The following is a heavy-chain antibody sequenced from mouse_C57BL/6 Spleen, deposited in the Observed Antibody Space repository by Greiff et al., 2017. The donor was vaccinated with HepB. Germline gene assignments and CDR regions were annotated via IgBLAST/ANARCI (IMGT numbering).Heavy chain of an antibody. V-gene: IGHV1-5*01. CDR3: TRWTPNWAFDY. Sequence: VHVKQSGTVLARPGASVKMSCKTSGYTFTSYWMHWVKQRPGQGLEWIGAIYPGNSDTSYNQKFKGKAKLTAVTSASTAYMELSSLTNEDSAVYYCTRWTPNWAFDYWGQGTTLTVSS. D-gene: IGHD4-1*01. CDR1: GYTFTSYW. CDR2: IYPGNSDT. J-gene: IGHJ2*01.